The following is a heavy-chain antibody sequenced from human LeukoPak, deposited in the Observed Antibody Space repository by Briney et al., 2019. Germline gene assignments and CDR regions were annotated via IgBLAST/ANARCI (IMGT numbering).Heavy chain of an antibody. D-gene: IGHD6-19*01. CDR2: ISGSGGST. CDR3: ASTQPKKQWRLRGFDY. V-gene: IGHV3-23*01. CDR1: RFTFSSYA. Sequence: GGSLRLSCAASRFTFSSYAMSWVRQAPGKGLEWVSAISGSGGSTYYADSVKGRFTISRDNSKNTLYLQMNSLRAEDTAVYYCASTQPKKQWRLRGFDYWGQGTLVTVSS. J-gene: IGHJ4*02.